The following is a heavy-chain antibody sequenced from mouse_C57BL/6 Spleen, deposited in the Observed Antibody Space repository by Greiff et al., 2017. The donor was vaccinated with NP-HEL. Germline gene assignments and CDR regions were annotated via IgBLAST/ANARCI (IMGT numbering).Heavy chain of an antibody. J-gene: IGHJ1*03. D-gene: IGHD1-1*01. Sequence: QVQLQQSGAELARPGASVKLSCKASGYTFTSYGISWVKQRTGQGLEWIGEIYPRSGNTYYNEKFKGKATLTADKSSSTAYMELRSLTSEDSAVYFCARSITTVVATRYFDVWGTGTTVTVSS. V-gene: IGHV1-81*01. CDR1: GYTFTSYG. CDR2: IYPRSGNT. CDR3: ARSITTVVATRYFDV.